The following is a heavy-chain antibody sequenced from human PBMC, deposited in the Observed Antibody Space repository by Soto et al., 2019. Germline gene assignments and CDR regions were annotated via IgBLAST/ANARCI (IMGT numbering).Heavy chain of an antibody. CDR2: IYYSGST. Sequence: VQLVESGGGLVQPGGSLRLSCAASGFTFSSYEMNWVRQAPGKGLEWIGSIYYSGSTSYNPSLKSRVTISVDPSRNQFSLKVTSVTAADTAVYYCAREGGGSLWGQGTLVTVSS. D-gene: IGHD5-12*01. CDR3: AREGGGSL. J-gene: IGHJ1*01. V-gene: IGHV4-59*05. CDR1: GFTFSSYE.